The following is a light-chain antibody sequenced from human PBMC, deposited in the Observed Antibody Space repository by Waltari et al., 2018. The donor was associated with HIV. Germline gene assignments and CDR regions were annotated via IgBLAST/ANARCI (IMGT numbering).Light chain of an antibody. J-gene: IGLJ2*01. CDR3: QSYDTTTPVV. CDR1: SGSIPSSY. V-gene: IGLV6-57*01. Sequence: NFMLTQPHSVSESPGKTVSISCTRSSGSIPSSYVQWYQQSPGSSPTAVIFEDNQRPSGVPARFSGSIDSSSNSASLTISGLKTEDEADYYCQSYDTTTPVVFGGGTRLTVL. CDR2: EDN.